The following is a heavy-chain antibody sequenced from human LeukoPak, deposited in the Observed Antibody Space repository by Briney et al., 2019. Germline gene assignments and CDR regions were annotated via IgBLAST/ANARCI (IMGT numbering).Heavy chain of an antibody. CDR3: ARDPIFYCSGGSCYSNWFDP. CDR2: IYTSGST. J-gene: IGHJ5*02. V-gene: IGHV4-4*07. CDR1: GGSISSYY. Sequence: PSETLSLTCTVSGGSISSYYWSWIRQPAGKGLEWLGRIYTSGSTNYNPSLKSRVTMSVDTSKNQFSLKLSSVTAADTAVYYCARDPIFYCSGGSCYSNWFDPWGQETLVTVSS. D-gene: IGHD2-15*01.